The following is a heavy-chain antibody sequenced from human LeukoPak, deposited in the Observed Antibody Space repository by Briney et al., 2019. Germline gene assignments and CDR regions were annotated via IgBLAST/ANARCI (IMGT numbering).Heavy chain of an antibody. D-gene: IGHD5-24*01. J-gene: IGHJ4*02. CDR2: IYPGDSDT. V-gene: IGHV5-51*01. CDR3: ARHPAARWLQSYYFDY. CDR1: GYSFTSYW. Sequence: GESLKISCKGSGYSFTSYWIGWVRQMPGKGLEWMGIIYPGDSDTRYSPSFQGQVIISADKSISTAYLQWSSLKASDTAMYYCARHPAARWLQSYYFDYWGQGTLVTVSS.